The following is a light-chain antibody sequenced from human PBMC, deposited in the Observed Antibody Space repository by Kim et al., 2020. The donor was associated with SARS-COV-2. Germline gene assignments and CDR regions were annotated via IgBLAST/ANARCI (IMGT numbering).Light chain of an antibody. J-gene: IGLJ2*01. CDR1: NIASNR. V-gene: IGLV3-21*04. CDR2: YDS. CDR3: QVWDSSSDPAV. Sequence: PGKTARITFGGNNIASNRVHWYQQKPGQAPVLVIYYDSDRPSGIPERFSGSNSGNTATLTISRVEAGDEADYYCQVWDSSSDPAVFGGGTQLTVL.